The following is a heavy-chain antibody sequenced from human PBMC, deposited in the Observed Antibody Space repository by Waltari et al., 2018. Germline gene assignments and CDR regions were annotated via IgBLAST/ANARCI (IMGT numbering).Heavy chain of an antibody. V-gene: IGHV4-39*07. CDR2: IYYSGST. CDR1: GGSISSRIYY. D-gene: IGHD3-3*01. J-gene: IGHJ4*02. Sequence: QLQLQESGPGLVKPSETLSLTCTVSGGSISSRIYYWGGIRQPPGKGLEWIGSIYYSGSTYYNPSLKSRVTISVDTSKNQFSLKLSSVTAADTAVYYCASQGDFWSGYSPFDYWGQGTLVTVSS. CDR3: ASQGDFWSGYSPFDY.